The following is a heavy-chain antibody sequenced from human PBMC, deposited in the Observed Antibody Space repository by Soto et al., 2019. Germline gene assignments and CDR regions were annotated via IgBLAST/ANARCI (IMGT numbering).Heavy chain of an antibody. CDR3: TTGLSGYVPWDAFDI. CDR1: GFTFSNAW. J-gene: IGHJ3*02. CDR2: IKSKTDGGTT. Sequence: GGSLRLSCAASGFTFSNAWMSWVRQAPGKGLEWVGRIKSKTDGGTTDYAAPVKGRFTISRDDSKNTLYLQMNSLKTEDTAVYYCTTGLSGYVPWDAFDIWGQGTMVTVSS. D-gene: IGHD5-12*01. V-gene: IGHV3-15*01.